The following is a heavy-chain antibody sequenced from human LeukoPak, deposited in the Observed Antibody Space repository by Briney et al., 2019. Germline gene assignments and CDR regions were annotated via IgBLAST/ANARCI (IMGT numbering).Heavy chain of an antibody. V-gene: IGHV3-23*01. CDR1: GFTFSSYA. D-gene: IGHD3-22*01. CDR2: ISGGGGST. Sequence: GGSLRLSCAASGFTFSSYAMSWVRQAPGKGLEWVSAISGGGGSTYYADSVKGRFTISRDNSKNTLYLQMISLRAEDTAVYYCAKSLPLYYYDSSGLTFDYWGQGTLVTVSS. J-gene: IGHJ4*02. CDR3: AKSLPLYYYDSSGLTFDY.